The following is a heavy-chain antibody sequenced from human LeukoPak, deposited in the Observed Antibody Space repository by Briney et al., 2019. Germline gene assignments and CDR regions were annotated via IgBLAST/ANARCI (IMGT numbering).Heavy chain of an antibody. CDR3: ARLEYSNSYFDY. V-gene: IGHV3-66*01. J-gene: IGHJ4*02. Sequence: GGSLRLSCAASGFTVSSNYMSWVRQAPGKGLEWVSVIYSGGSTYYADSVKGRFTISRDNSKNTLYLQMSSLRAEDTAVYYCARLEYSNSYFDYWGQGTLVTVSS. D-gene: IGHD6-6*01. CDR2: IYSGGST. CDR1: GFTVSSNY.